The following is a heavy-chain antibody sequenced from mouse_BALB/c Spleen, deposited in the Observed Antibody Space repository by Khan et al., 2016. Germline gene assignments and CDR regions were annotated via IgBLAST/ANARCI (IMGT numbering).Heavy chain of an antibody. Sequence: QVQLQQSGTELPRPGASVKLSCKASGYTFTDYYLHWVKQRTGQGLEWIGEIFPGSGSTYYNEKFKGKASLTADTSSSTAYMQLSSLTSEDSAVXFCAKSYSGYFAMDYWGHGASVTVSS. CDR2: IFPGSGST. V-gene: IGHV1-77*01. CDR3: AKSYSGYFAMDY. CDR1: GYTFTDYY. D-gene: IGHD1-2*01. J-gene: IGHJ4*01.